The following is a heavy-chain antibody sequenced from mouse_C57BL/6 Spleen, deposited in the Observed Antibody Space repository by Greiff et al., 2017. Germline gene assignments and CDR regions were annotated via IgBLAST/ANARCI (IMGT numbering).Heavy chain of an antibody. V-gene: IGHV1-55*01. CDR3: ARPLYYYDSRGAMDY. Sequence: QVQLQQPGAELVKPGASVKMSCKASGYTFTSYWITWVKQRPGQGLEWIGDIYPGSGSTNYNEKFKSKATLTVDTSSSTAYMQLGSLTSEDSAVYYCARPLYYYDSRGAMDYWGQGTSVTVSS. D-gene: IGHD1-1*01. J-gene: IGHJ4*01. CDR2: IYPGSGST. CDR1: GYTFTSYW.